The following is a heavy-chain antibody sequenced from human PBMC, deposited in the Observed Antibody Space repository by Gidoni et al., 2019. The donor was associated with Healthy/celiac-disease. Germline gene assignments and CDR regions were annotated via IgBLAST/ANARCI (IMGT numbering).Heavy chain of an antibody. CDR2: IWYDGSNK. Sequence: QVQLVESGGGVVQPGRSLRLSCAASGFTFSSYGMHWVRQAPGKGLEWVAVIWYDGSNKYYADSVKGRFTISRDNSKNTLYLQMNSLRAEDTAVYYCARDHFLVHTGFDYWGQGTLVTVSS. J-gene: IGHJ4*02. CDR3: ARDHFLVHTGFDY. CDR1: GFTFSSYG. D-gene: IGHD3-3*01. V-gene: IGHV3-33*01.